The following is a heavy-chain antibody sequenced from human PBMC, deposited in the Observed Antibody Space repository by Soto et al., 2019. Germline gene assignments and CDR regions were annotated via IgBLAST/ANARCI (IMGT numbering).Heavy chain of an antibody. CDR1: GFTFSSHG. V-gene: IGHV3-21*06. CDR3: ARGIGFCSSTDCSPGYYFDY. D-gene: IGHD2-2*03. CDR2: ISRSGGNI. J-gene: IGHJ4*02. Sequence: GGSLRLSCAASGFTFSSHGMDWVRQAPGKGLEWVASISRSGGNIYYADSVKGRFTISRDNAKNSLYLQMNSLRAEDTAVYYCARGIGFCSSTDCSPGYYFDYWGQGA.